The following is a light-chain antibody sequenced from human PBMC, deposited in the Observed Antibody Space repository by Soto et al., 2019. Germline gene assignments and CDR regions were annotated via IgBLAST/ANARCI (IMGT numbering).Light chain of an antibody. Sequence: QSALTQPASVSGSPGQSITISCTGTSSDVGGYNYVSWYQQHPGKAPKLMIYEVSNRPSGVFNRFSGSKSGNTASLTISGLQAEDEADYYCSSYTSSSTPARVFGTGTKLTVL. CDR2: EVS. CDR3: SSYTSSSTPARV. J-gene: IGLJ1*01. CDR1: SSDVGGYNY. V-gene: IGLV2-14*01.